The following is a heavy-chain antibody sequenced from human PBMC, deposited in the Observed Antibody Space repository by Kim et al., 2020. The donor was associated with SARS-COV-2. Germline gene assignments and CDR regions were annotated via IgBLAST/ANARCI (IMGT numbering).Heavy chain of an antibody. CDR2: INHSGST. CDR1: GGSFVGYY. J-gene: IGHJ5*02. CDR3: ARVRRSFQGISRPTWFDP. Sequence: SETLSLTCAVYGGSFVGYYWAWIRQPPGKGLEWIGEINHSGSTNYNPSLKSLFTISVDTSKNQVSLNVSSVTAADTAVYYCARVRRSFQGISRPTWFDPWGQGTLDTVPS. V-gene: IGHV4-34*01. D-gene: IGHD2-15*01.